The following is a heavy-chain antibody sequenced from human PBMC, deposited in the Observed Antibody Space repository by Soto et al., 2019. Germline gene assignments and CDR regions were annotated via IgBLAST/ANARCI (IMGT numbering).Heavy chain of an antibody. CDR1: GGTFSTYT. CDR2: IIPILGIA. Sequence: QVQLVQSGAEVKKPGSSVKVSCKASGGTFSTYTISWVRQAPGQGLEWMGRIIPILGIANYAQKFQDRVTITADKSTNTAYMELSSLRSEDTAVYYCASQDYGGNSFDCWGQGTLVTVSS. V-gene: IGHV1-69*02. J-gene: IGHJ4*02. CDR3: ASQDYGGNSFDC. D-gene: IGHD4-17*01.